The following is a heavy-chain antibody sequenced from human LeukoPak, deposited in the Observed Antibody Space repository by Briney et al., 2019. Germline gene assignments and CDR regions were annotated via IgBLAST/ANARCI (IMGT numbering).Heavy chain of an antibody. CDR3: ARDQTYSGSGIYTYFDY. CDR2: IYDSGST. CDR1: GGTVSSGGYS. J-gene: IGHJ4*02. D-gene: IGHD3-10*01. V-gene: IGHV4-30-2*01. Sequence: SETLSLTCAVSGGTVSSGGYSWSWIRQPPGKGLEWIGYIYDSGSTYYNPSLKSRVTISLDRSKNQFSLKLTSVTAADTAVYYCARDQTYSGSGIYTYFDYWGQGILVTVSS.